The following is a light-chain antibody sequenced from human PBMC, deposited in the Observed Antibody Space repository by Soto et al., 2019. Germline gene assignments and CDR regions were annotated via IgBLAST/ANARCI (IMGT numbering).Light chain of an antibody. CDR1: QSVSSSY. J-gene: IGKJ4*01. CDR2: GAS. Sequence: EIVLTQSPGTLSLSPGERATLSCRASQSVSSSYLAWYQQKPGQAPRLLIYGASSRATGIPDRFSGSGSGTDFTLTISRLEPEDFEVYYCQQYGSSPLTFGGGTKVEIX. CDR3: QQYGSSPLT. V-gene: IGKV3-20*01.